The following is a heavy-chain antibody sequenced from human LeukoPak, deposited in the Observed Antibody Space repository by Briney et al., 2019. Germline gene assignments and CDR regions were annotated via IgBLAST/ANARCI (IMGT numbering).Heavy chain of an antibody. CDR1: GDSTISDDYY. Sequence: PSGTLSLNCTVSGDSTISDDYYRGWIRQPPGKGLDWIGSIHYSVTAYYNPSLKGRVTISVDTSKSPFYLKLNTVTAADTAVFYSASHSSCHDFDNWGEGTLPTVSS. CDR3: ASHSSCHDFDN. J-gene: IGHJ4*02. D-gene: IGHD3-3*01. V-gene: IGHV4-39*01. CDR2: IHYSVTA.